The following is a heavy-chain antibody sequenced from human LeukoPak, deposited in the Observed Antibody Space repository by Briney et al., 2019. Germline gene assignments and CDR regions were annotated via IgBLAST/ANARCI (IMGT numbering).Heavy chain of an antibody. V-gene: IGHV1-3*03. J-gene: IGHJ6*03. CDR2: IDAGNGRT. Sequence: ASVKVSCKASGYDFTKYAVQWVRQAPGQRLEWMGWIDAGNGRTKYSQDFQGRVTITRGTSARIAYMELSSLTSDDMSVYYCARYSALSRSWYVGSYYMDVWGKGTTVTVSS. CDR1: GYDFTKYA. D-gene: IGHD6-13*01. CDR3: ARYSALSRSWYVGSYYMDV.